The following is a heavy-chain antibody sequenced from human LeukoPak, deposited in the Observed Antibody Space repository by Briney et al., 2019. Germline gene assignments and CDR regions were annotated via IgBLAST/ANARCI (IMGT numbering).Heavy chain of an antibody. CDR3: AKGRWLQLFDY. V-gene: IGHV3-7*03. CDR2: IKQDGSQK. CDR1: GFTFSTFW. Sequence: GGSLRLSCAASGFTFSTFWMIWVRQAPGKGLEWVASIKQDGSQKYYVDSVKGRFIISRDNAENSLSLQMNSLRAEDTAVYYCAKGRWLQLFDYWGQGTLVTVSS. J-gene: IGHJ4*02. D-gene: IGHD5-24*01.